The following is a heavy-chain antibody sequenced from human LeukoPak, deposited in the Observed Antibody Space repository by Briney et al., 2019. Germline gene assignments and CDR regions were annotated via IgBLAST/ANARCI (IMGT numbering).Heavy chain of an antibody. D-gene: IGHD1-26*01. J-gene: IGHJ4*02. CDR2: ISGSGGST. V-gene: IGHV3-23*01. CDR3: AKDVVGAINYFDY. Sequence: PGGSLRLSCAASGFTFSSYAMSWVRQAPEKGLEWVSAISGSGGSTYYADSVKGRFTISRDNSKNTLYLQMNSLRAEDTAVYYCAKDVVGAINYFDYWGQGTLVTVSS. CDR1: GFTFSSYA.